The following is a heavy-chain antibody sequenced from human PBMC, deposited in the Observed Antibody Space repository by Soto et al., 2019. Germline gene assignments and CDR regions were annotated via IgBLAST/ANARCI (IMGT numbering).Heavy chain of an antibody. CDR3: VMEGYDYYY. CDR1: GFTFSNYG. D-gene: IGHD5-12*01. V-gene: IGHV3-30*03. J-gene: IGHJ4*02. CDR2: ISFDGSNK. Sequence: PGGSLRLSCAASGFTFSNYGMHWVPQAPGKGLEWVAVISFDGSNKYYADSVKGRFTISRDNSKNTLYLQMNSLRAEDTAVYYCVMEGYDYYYWGQGTLVTVSS.